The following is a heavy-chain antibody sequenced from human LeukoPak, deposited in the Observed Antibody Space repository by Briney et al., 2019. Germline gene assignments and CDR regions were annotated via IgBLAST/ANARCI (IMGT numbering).Heavy chain of an antibody. CDR3: AKDRARLLPRGSYFDY. CDR2: IWYDGSNK. V-gene: IGHV3-33*06. Sequence: GGSLRLSCAASGFTFSSYGMHWVRQAPGKGLEWVAVIWYDGSNKYYADSAKGRFTISRDNSKNTLYLQMNSLRAEDTAVYYCAKDRARLLPRGSYFDYWGQGTLVTVSS. J-gene: IGHJ4*02. CDR1: GFTFSSYG. D-gene: IGHD1-26*01.